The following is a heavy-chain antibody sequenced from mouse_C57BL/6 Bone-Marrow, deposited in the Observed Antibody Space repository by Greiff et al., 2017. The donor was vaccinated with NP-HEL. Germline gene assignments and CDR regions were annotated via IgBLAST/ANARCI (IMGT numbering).Heavy chain of an antibody. CDR1: GFTFSSYA. CDR3: AREGGRFPYYFDY. D-gene: IGHD3-3*01. Sequence: EVKLVESGGGLVKPGGSLKLSCAASGFTFSSYAMSWVRQTPEKRLEWVATISDGGSYTYYPDNVKGRFTISRDNAKNNLYLQMSHLKSEDTAMYYCAREGGRFPYYFDYWGQGTTLTVSS. CDR2: ISDGGSYT. V-gene: IGHV5-4*01. J-gene: IGHJ2*01.